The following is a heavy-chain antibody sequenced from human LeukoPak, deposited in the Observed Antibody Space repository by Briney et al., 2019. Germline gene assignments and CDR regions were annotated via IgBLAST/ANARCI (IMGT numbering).Heavy chain of an antibody. Sequence: SETLSLTCGVYGGSLSGYYWSWIRQTPWKGLEWIGEIKQNGNTNYDPPLRSRITISVDTANNQFSLKLTSVTAADTAMYYCAREGWPKVRYGLTKDGFDVWGQGTMVTVSS. V-gene: IGHV4-34*01. D-gene: IGHD3-10*01. J-gene: IGHJ3*01. CDR1: GGSLSGYY. CDR3: AREGWPKVRYGLTKDGFDV. CDR2: IKQNGNT.